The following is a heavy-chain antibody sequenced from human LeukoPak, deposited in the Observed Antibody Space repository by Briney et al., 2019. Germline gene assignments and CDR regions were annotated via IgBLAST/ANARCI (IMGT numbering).Heavy chain of an antibody. D-gene: IGHD6-19*01. CDR1: GGSFSSYY. J-gene: IGHJ4*02. Sequence: NPSETLSLTCTVSGGSFSSYYWSWIRQSPGKGLEWIGYLYYNGSPNYNPSLRSRVTISIDTSKNQFSLKLTSVTAADMAVYYCARHGSDWAFDFWGRGTLVTVSS. CDR2: LYYNGSP. V-gene: IGHV4-59*08. CDR3: ARHGSDWAFDF.